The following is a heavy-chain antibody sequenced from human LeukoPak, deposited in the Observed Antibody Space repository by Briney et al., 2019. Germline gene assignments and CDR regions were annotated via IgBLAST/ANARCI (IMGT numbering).Heavy chain of an antibody. J-gene: IGHJ4*02. Sequence: ASVKVSCKASGYSFTGFYLNWVRQAPGEGLEWMGWINPYSGGTNYAQKFQGRVTMTRDTSNTTAYLELNNLTPDDTAVYYCARYPPDDFRGQGTLVTVSS. V-gene: IGHV1-2*02. CDR3: ARYPPDDF. CDR2: INPYSGGT. D-gene: IGHD1-14*01. CDR1: GYSFTGFY.